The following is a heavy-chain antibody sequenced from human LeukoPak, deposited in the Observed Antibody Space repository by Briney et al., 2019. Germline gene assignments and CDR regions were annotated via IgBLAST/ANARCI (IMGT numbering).Heavy chain of an antibody. CDR1: GFTFNDYY. V-gene: IGHV3-11*01. CDR2: MSGDGGTM. D-gene: IGHD6-19*01. Sequence: PGESLRLSCAASGFTFNDYYMSWIRQTPGKGLEWISYMSGDGGTMYYADSVKGRFAISRDNAKKSVYLQMNSLRADDTAVYYCSRGRYGSYWGPGTLVTVSS. J-gene: IGHJ4*02. CDR3: SRGRYGSY.